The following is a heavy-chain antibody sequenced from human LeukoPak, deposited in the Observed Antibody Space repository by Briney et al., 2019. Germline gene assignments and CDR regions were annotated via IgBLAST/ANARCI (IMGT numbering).Heavy chain of an antibody. Sequence: GGFLRLSCVASGFTFRSYAMHWVRQAPGKGLEYVSAISGNSGSTYHTDSVKGRFTISRDNSKNTLYLQMDGLRAEDTAIYYCAKDLRRASLTADGNFEYWGQGTLVTVSS. V-gene: IGHV3-64*04. CDR3: AKDLRRASLTADGNFEY. CDR2: ISGNSGST. CDR1: GFTFRSYA. D-gene: IGHD6-13*01. J-gene: IGHJ4*02.